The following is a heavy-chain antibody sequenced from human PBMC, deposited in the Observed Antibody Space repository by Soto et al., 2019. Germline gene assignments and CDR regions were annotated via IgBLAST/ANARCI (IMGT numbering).Heavy chain of an antibody. CDR1: GYTFTSYY. J-gene: IGHJ6*02. Sequence: GASVKVSCKASGYTFTSYYMDWVRQAPGQGLEWMGIINPSGGSTSYAQKFQGRVTMTRDTSKNQVSLQLDSVTPEDTAVYYCTRAPSNRDGFQHSGLDVWGQGTTVTVSS. CDR2: INPSGGST. D-gene: IGHD2-21*01. V-gene: IGHV1-46*01. CDR3: TRAPSNRDGFQHSGLDV.